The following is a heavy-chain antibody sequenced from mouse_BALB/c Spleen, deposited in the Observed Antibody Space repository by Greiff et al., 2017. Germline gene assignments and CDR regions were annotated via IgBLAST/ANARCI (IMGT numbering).Heavy chain of an antibody. CDR2: IDPANGNT. J-gene: IGHJ1*01. CDR1: GFNIKDTY. CDR3: ARGFWYFDV. Sequence: EVMLVESGAELVKPGASVKLSCTASGFNIKDTYMHWVKQRPEQGLEWIGRIDPANGNTKYDPKFQGKATITADTSSNTAYLQLSSLTSEDTAVYYCARGFWYFDVWGAGTTVTVSS. V-gene: IGHV14-3*02.